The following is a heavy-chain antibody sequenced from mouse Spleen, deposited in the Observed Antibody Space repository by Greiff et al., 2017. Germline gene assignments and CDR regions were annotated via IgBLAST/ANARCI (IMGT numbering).Heavy chain of an antibody. V-gene: IGHV5-17*01. CDR3: ATSNWERLAY. Sequence: EVKVVESGGGLVKPGGSLKLSCAASGFTFSDYGMHWVRQAPEKGLEWVAYISSGSSTIYYADTVKGRFTISRDNAKNTLFLQMTSLRSEDTAMYYCATSNWERLAYWGQGTLVTVSA. D-gene: IGHD4-1*01. CDR1: GFTFSDYG. CDR2: ISSGSSTI. J-gene: IGHJ3*01.